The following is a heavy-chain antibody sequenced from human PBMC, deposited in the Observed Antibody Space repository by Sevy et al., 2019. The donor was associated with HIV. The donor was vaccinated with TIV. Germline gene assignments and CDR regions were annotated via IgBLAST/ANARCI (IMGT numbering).Heavy chain of an antibody. J-gene: IGHJ6*02. CDR1: GYTFTSYD. Sequence: ASVKVSCKASGYTFTSYDINWVRQATGQGLEWMGWMNPNSGNTGYAQKFQGRVTMTRNTSIGTAYMELSSLGSEDTAVYYCARDTYYYYGMDVWGQGTTVTVSS. CDR3: ARDTYYYYGMDV. V-gene: IGHV1-8*01. CDR2: MNPNSGNT.